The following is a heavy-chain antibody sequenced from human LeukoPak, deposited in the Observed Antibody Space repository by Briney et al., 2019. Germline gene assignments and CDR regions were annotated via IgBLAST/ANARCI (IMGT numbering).Heavy chain of an antibody. CDR2: ISSSGSTI. Sequence: SGGSLRLSCAASGFTFSDYYMSWIRQAPGKGLEWVSYISSSGSTIYYADSVKGRCTISGDNAKNSLYLQMNSLRAEDTAVYYCAREIEPSHVRQVVYYYYGMDVWGQGTTVTVSS. CDR3: AREIEPSHVRQVVYYYYGMDV. J-gene: IGHJ6*02. CDR1: GFTFSDYY. V-gene: IGHV3-11*01. D-gene: IGHD3-16*01.